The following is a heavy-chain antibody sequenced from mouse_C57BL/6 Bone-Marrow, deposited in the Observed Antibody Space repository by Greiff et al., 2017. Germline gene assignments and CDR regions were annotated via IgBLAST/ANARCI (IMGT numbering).Heavy chain of an antibody. Sequence: FQLQQPGAELVKPGASVKLSCKASGYTFTSYWMHWVKQRPGQGLEWIGMIHPNSGSTNYNEKFKSKATLTVDKSSSTAYMQLSSLTSEDSAVYYCAKDYSNYHWYFDVWGTGTTVTVSS. CDR1: GYTFTSYW. J-gene: IGHJ1*03. CDR2: IHPNSGST. CDR3: AKDYSNYHWYFDV. D-gene: IGHD2-5*01. V-gene: IGHV1-64*01.